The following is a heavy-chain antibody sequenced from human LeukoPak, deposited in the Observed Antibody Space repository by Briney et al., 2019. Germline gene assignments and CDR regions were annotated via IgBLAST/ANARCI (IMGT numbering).Heavy chain of an antibody. CDR2: INPNSGGT. Sequence: ASVTVSCKASGYTFTGYYMHWVRQAPGQGLEWMGWINPNSGGTKYAQKFQGRVTMTRDTSISTAYMELSRLRSDDTAVYYCARGRAAAVHFDYWGQGTLVTVSS. CDR1: GYTFTGYY. V-gene: IGHV1-2*02. CDR3: ARGRAAAVHFDY. D-gene: IGHD6-13*01. J-gene: IGHJ4*02.